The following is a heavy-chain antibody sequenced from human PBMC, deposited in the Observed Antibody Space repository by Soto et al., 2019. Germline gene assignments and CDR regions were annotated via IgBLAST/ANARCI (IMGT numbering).Heavy chain of an antibody. Sequence: QVQLVQSGAEVKKPGSSVKVSCKASGGTFSSYAISWVRQAPGQGLEWMGGIIPIFGRANYAQKFQGRVTITADESTSTAYMELSSLRSEDTAVYYCASLVYCSGGSCRNWFDPWGQGTLVTVSS. D-gene: IGHD2-15*01. CDR2: IIPIFGRA. V-gene: IGHV1-69*01. CDR1: GGTFSSYA. J-gene: IGHJ5*02. CDR3: ASLVYCSGGSCRNWFDP.